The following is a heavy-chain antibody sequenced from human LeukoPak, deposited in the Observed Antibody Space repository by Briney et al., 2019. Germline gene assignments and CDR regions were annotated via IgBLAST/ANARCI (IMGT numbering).Heavy chain of an antibody. CDR3: ARCLQYHYGMDV. Sequence: GGSLRLSCAASGFTFTSYSMNWVRQAPGKGLEWVSSISSSSSYIYYADSVKGRFTISRDNAKNSLYLQMNSLRAEDTAVYYCARCLQYHYGMDVWGQGTMVTVSS. J-gene: IGHJ6*02. CDR2: ISSSSSYI. V-gene: IGHV3-21*01. CDR1: GFTFTSYS.